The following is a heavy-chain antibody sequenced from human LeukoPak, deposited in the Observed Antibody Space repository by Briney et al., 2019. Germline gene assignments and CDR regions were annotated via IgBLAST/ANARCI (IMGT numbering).Heavy chain of an antibody. CDR1: GFTFNSSW. J-gene: IGHJ4*02. Sequence: GGSLRLSCAASGFTFNSSWMHWVRQAPGKGLVWVSRSNSAGSSKSYVDSVKGRFTISRDNAKNTLYLQMDSLRAEDTAVYFCARGGPGSYSAADYWGQGTLVTVSS. CDR3: ARGGPGSYSAADY. V-gene: IGHV3-74*01. CDR2: SNSAGSSK. D-gene: IGHD3-10*01.